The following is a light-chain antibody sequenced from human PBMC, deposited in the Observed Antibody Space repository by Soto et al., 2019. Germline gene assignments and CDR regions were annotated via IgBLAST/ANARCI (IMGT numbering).Light chain of an antibody. CDR1: LGISIN. Sequence: EIVMTRSPATLSVSPGERFTLSCRASLGISINLAWYQQRPGQAPRLLIYGASTRATGVPTRFSGSGSGTEFTLTISSLQSEDLAVYHCQQYNKWPQTFGQGTKVDIK. J-gene: IGKJ1*01. V-gene: IGKV3-15*01. CDR3: QQYNKWPQT. CDR2: GAS.